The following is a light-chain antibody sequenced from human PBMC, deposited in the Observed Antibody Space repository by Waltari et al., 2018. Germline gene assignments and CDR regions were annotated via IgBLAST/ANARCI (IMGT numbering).Light chain of an antibody. CDR2: GNN. V-gene: IGLV1-44*01. J-gene: IGLJ1*01. CDR1: SSNIGTNT. Sequence: QSVLTQPPSVSGTPGQRVTISCSGSSSNIGTNTVDWYQHPPGSAPKLLIYGNNQWPSGVPDRFSGSKSGTSASLASSGLQSEDEADYYCSAWDDRLNGLYVFGAGTKVTVL. CDR3: SAWDDRLNGLYV.